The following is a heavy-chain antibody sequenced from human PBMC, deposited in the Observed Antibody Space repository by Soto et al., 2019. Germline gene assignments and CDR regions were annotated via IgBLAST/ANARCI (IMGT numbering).Heavy chain of an antibody. V-gene: IGHV3-23*01. CDR2: ISGSGGST. D-gene: IGHD4-4*01. CDR3: ARDDRDYSNYL. J-gene: IGHJ4*02. CDR1: GFTFSSYA. Sequence: GGSLRLSCAASGFTFSSYAMSWVRQAPGKGLEWVSAISGSGGSTYYADSVKGRFTISRDNSKNTLYLQMNSLRAEDTTVYYCARDDRDYSNYLWGQGTLVTVSS.